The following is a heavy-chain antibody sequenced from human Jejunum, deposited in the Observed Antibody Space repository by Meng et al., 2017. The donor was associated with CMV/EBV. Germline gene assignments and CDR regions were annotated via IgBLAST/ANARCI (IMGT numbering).Heavy chain of an antibody. J-gene: IGHJ5*02. CDR3: ARLNLAAFYS. CDR1: GFTFSSSE. D-gene: IGHD2/OR15-2a*01. Sequence: CVASGFTFSSSEMNWVRQAPGKGLEWVAYITGGGNTKYYADSVKGRFTISRDNAKSSLYLQMNSLRAEDAAVYYCARLNLAAFYSWGQGALVTVSS. V-gene: IGHV3-48*03. CDR2: ITGGGNTK.